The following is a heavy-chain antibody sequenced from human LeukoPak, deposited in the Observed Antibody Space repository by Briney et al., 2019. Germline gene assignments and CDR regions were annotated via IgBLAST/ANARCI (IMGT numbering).Heavy chain of an antibody. Sequence: SETLSLTCVVYAGSFSDSYWNWIRQPPGKGMEWIGENNHRGTTKFTPSLQSSVNISVDTPKNPFSLNLGSVTAAGTAVYYCARGAVVRGKDFDYWGQGTLVTVSS. CDR3: ARGAVVRGKDFDY. J-gene: IGHJ4*02. D-gene: IGHD6-6*01. V-gene: IGHV4-34*01. CDR1: AGSFSDSY. CDR2: NNHRGTT.